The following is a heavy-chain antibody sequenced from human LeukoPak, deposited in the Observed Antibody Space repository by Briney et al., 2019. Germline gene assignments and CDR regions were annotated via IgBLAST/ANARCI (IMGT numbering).Heavy chain of an antibody. D-gene: IGHD3-16*01. J-gene: IGHJ3*02. V-gene: IGHV3-74*01. CDR3: ARGTTFGGVAAFDI. CDR2: INSDGSST. Sequence: GGSLRLSCAASGFTSSSYWMHWVRQAPGKGLVWVSRINSDGSSTSYADSVKGRFTISRDNAKNTLYLQMNSLRAEDTAVYYCARGTTFGGVAAFDIWGQGTMVTVSS. CDR1: GFTSSSYW.